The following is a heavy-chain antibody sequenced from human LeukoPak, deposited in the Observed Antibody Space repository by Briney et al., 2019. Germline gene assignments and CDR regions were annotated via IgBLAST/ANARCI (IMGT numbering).Heavy chain of an antibody. CDR2: IYSGGST. Sequence: GGSLRLSCAASGFTVSSNHMSWVRQAPVKVLEWVSVIYSGGSTYYADSVKGRFTISRHNSKNTLYLQMNSLRAEDTAVYYCARGSPLWIGESHWGQGTLVTVSS. V-gene: IGHV3-53*04. J-gene: IGHJ4*02. D-gene: IGHD3-10*01. CDR1: GFTVSSNH. CDR3: ARGSPLWIGESH.